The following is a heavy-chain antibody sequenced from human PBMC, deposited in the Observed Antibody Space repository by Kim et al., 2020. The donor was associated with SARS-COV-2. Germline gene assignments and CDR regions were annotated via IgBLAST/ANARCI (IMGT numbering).Heavy chain of an antibody. V-gene: IGHV4-39*01. CDR1: GGSISSSSYY. CDR3: ARLTLGYCSGGSCVHFDY. CDR2: IYYSGST. J-gene: IGHJ4*02. Sequence: SETLSLTCTVSGGSISSSSYYWGWIRQPPGKGLEWIGSIYYSGSTYYNPSLKSRVTISVDTSKNQFSLKLSSVTAADTAVYYCARLTLGYCSGGSCVHFDYWGQGTLVTVSS. D-gene: IGHD2-15*01.